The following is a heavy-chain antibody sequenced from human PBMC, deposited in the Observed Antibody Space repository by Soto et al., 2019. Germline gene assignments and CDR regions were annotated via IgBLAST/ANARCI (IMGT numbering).Heavy chain of an antibody. J-gene: IGHJ4*02. V-gene: IGHV3-23*01. CDR1: GFTFSNFA. D-gene: IGHD1-26*01. Sequence: PGGSLRLSCAASGFTFSNFAMSWVRQTPRKGLEWVSSIGGSGGRTDYAGSVKGRFAISRDNSKNTLYLQMNSLRADDTAVYYCAKAYSGSYPDFGHWGQGTLVTVSS. CDR3: AKAYSGSYPDFGH. CDR2: IGGSGGRT.